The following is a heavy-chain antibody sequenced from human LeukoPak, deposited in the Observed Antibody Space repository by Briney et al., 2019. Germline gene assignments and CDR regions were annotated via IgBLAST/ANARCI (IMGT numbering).Heavy chain of an antibody. J-gene: IGHJ4*02. D-gene: IGHD3-3*01. CDR2: IYYSGST. Sequence: SETLSLTCTISGGSISSSSYYWGWIRQPPGKGLEWIGSIYYSGSTYYNPSLKSRVTISVDTSKNQFSLKLSSVTAADTAVYYCARLHSRRFLEWSPSGFDYWGQGTLVTVSS. V-gene: IGHV4-39*07. CDR1: GGSISSSSYY. CDR3: ARLHSRRFLEWSPSGFDY.